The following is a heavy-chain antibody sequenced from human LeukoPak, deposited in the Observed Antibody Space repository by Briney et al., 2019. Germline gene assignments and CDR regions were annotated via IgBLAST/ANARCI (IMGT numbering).Heavy chain of an antibody. CDR3: AREWIAVAGTVSP. J-gene: IGHJ5*02. Sequence: ASVKVSCKASGYTFTGYYMHWVRQAPGQGLEWMGWINPNSGGTNYAQKFQGRVTLTRDTSISTAYMELSRLRSDDPAVYYCAREWIAVAGTVSPWGQGTLVTVSS. CDR2: INPNSGGT. D-gene: IGHD6-19*01. CDR1: GYTFTGYY. V-gene: IGHV1-2*02.